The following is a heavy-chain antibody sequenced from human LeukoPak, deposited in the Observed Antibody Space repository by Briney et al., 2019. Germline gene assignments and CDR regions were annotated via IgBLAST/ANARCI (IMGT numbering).Heavy chain of an antibody. J-gene: IGHJ4*02. Sequence: GGSLRLSCTASGFTFSSLAMTWVRQAPGKGLEWVSTIRSNGDTTYNADSVKGRFTISRDNSKNTLYLELNSLKVEDTATFYCAKGQELDDGVFDSWGQGTMVTVSS. CDR1: GFTFSSLA. CDR3: AKGQELDDGVFDS. V-gene: IGHV3-23*01. D-gene: IGHD1-1*01. CDR2: IRSNGDTT.